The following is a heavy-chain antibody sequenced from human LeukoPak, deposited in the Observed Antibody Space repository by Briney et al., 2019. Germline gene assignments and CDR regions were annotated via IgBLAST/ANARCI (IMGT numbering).Heavy chain of an antibody. Sequence: SVKVSCKASGGTFSSYAISWVRQAPGQGLEWMGGIIPTFGTANYAQKFQGRVTITADESTSTAYMELSSLRSEDTPVYYCAISLFPVIVVVPAAMVFSFGWFDPWGQGTLVTVSS. J-gene: IGHJ5*02. V-gene: IGHV1-69*01. CDR3: AISLFPVIVVVPAAMVFSFGWFDP. CDR1: GGTFSSYA. D-gene: IGHD2-2*01. CDR2: IIPTFGTA.